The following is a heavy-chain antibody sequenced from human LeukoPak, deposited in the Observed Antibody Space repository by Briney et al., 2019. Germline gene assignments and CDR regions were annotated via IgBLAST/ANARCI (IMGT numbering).Heavy chain of an antibody. V-gene: IGHV1-3*01. Sequence: GASVKVSCKASGYTFTSYAMHWVRQAPGQRLEWMGWINAGNGNTKYSQKFQGRVTMTEDTSTDTAYMELSSLRSEDTAVYYCATWSSPQLGAFDIWGQGTMVTVSS. CDR1: GYTFTSYA. J-gene: IGHJ3*02. CDR3: ATWSSPQLGAFDI. D-gene: IGHD2-2*01. CDR2: INAGNGNT.